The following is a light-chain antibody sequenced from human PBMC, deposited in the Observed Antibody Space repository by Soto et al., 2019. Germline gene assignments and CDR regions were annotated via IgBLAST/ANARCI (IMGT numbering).Light chain of an antibody. Sequence: QSALTQPASVSGSPGQSITISCTGTSSDVGSYNLVSWYQQHPAKAPKVMIYEVSKRPSGVPNRFSGSKSGSTASLTISGLQAEDEADYYCCSYAGSSTYVFGTGTKVTV. CDR2: EVS. CDR1: SSDVGSYNL. CDR3: CSYAGSSTYV. V-gene: IGLV2-23*02. J-gene: IGLJ1*01.